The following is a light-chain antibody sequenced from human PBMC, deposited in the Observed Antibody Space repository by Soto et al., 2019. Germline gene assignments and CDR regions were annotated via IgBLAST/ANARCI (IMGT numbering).Light chain of an antibody. V-gene: IGKV3-20*01. CDR1: QSVINNY. Sequence: EIVLTQSPVTLSLSPGERATLSCRASQSVINNYFAWYQQKPGQAPRLLIYGASSRATGIPDRFSGSGSGTDFTLTISRLEPEDFAVYYCQQYRKPPRYTFGQGTKLEIK. CDR2: GAS. CDR3: QQYRKPPRYT. J-gene: IGKJ2*01.